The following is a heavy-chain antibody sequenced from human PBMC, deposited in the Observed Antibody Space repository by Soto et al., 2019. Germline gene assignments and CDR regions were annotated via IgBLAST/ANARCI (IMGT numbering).Heavy chain of an antibody. D-gene: IGHD3-10*01. J-gene: IGHJ6*02. CDR2: MNPNSGNT. Sequence: RASVKVSCKASGYTFTSYDINWVRQATGQGLEWMGWMNPNSGNTGYAQKFQGRVTMTRNTSISTAYMELSSLRSEDTAVYYCAREMVRGVYYYYGMDVWGQGTTVTVSS. V-gene: IGHV1-8*01. CDR1: GYTFTSYD. CDR3: AREMVRGVYYYYGMDV.